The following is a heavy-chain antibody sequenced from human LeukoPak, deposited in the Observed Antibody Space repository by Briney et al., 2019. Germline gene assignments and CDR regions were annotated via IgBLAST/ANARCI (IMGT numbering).Heavy chain of an antibody. CDR2: IGGSGGGT. CDR1: GFTVSSYY. CDR3: AKDLYGSYAMDV. V-gene: IGHV3-23*01. D-gene: IGHD4-17*01. J-gene: IGHJ6*02. Sequence: GGSLRLSCAASGFTVSSYYMSWVRQAPGKGLEWVSDIGGSGGGTYYADSVKGRFTISRDSFKNTLYLQMNSLTPEDTALYYCAKDLYGSYAMDVWGQGTTVTVSS.